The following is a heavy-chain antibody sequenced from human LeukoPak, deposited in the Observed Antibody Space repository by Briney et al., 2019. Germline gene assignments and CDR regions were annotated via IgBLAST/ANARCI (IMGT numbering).Heavy chain of an antibody. J-gene: IGHJ5*02. CDR1: GFTFSSYS. CDR3: ARSLVVGATYPYH. V-gene: IGHV3-21*01. D-gene: IGHD1-26*01. CDR2: ISTSSSYI. Sequence: GGSLRLSCAASGFTFSSYSMNWVRQAPGKGLEWVASISTSSSYIYYADSLKGRFTISRDNAKNSLYLQLNSLRAEDTAVYYCARSLVVGATYPYHWGQGTLVTVSS.